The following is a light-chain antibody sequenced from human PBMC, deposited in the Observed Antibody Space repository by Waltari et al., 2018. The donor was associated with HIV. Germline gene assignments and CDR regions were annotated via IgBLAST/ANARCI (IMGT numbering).Light chain of an antibody. CDR1: SSNIGDNSA. CDR3: QSYDSGLRM. CDR2: NVN. Sequence: QSVLTQPPSVSGAPGQRVPISCTGSSSNIGDNSAVHWYQQHPGRAPKLLIYNVNNRPSGVPDRFSGSKSGTSASLAITGLQAEDEADYYCQSYDSGLRMFGGGTKLTVL. V-gene: IGLV1-40*01. J-gene: IGLJ3*02.